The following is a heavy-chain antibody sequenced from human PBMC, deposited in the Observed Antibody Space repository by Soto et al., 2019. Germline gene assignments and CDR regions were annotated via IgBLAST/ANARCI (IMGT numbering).Heavy chain of an antibody. Sequence: SVKVSCKASGGTFSNYAISWVRQAPGQGLEWMGGIIPIFGTANYAQKFQGRVTITADESTSTAYMELSSLRSEDTAVYYCASGDIVLVPAARYNWFDPWGQGTLVTVSS. J-gene: IGHJ5*02. V-gene: IGHV1-69*13. CDR2: IIPIFGTA. CDR3: ASGDIVLVPAARYNWFDP. D-gene: IGHD2-2*01. CDR1: GGTFSNYA.